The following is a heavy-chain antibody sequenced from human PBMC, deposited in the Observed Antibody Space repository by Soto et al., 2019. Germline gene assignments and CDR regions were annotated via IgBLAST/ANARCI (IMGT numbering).Heavy chain of an antibody. V-gene: IGHV1-18*01. J-gene: IGHJ4*02. CDR1: GYMFNSYG. CDR3: VRDETYTSGWYFDL. D-gene: IGHD6-19*01. Sequence: QVQLVQSGGEVKEPGASVKVSCTTSGYMFNSYGMSWVRQAPGQGLEWMGWISGYNGKTEYAQKFQGRVSMTTETSTTTVYMELRSLRADDTALYYCVRDETYTSGWYFDLWGQGTLVTVPS. CDR2: ISGYNGKT.